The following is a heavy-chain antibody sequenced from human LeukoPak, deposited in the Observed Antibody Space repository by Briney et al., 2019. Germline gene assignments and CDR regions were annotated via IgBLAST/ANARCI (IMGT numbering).Heavy chain of an antibody. CDR2: ISGSTSFI. D-gene: IGHD6-19*01. CDR1: GFTFNTYS. Sequence: GGSLRLSCAASGFTFNTYSMSWVRQAPGKGLEWVSSISGSTSFIYYADSVKGRFTISRDNAKNSLYLLMNSLRAEDTALYYCARDARESSGRKFDYWGQGTLVTVSS. V-gene: IGHV3-21*01. CDR3: ARDARESSGRKFDY. J-gene: IGHJ4*02.